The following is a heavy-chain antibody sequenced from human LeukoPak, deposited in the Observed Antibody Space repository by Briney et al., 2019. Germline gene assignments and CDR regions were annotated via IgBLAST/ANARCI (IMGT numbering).Heavy chain of an antibody. J-gene: IGHJ4*02. Sequence: GGSLRLSCAASGFTFSDYYMSWIRQAPGKGLEWVSYISSSSSYTDYADSVKGRFTISRDNAKNSLYLQMNSLRAEDTAVYYCARLSFASSSGRTNFDYWGQGTLVTVSP. V-gene: IGHV3-11*06. CDR1: GFTFSDYY. D-gene: IGHD6-19*01. CDR3: ARLSFASSSGRTNFDY. CDR2: ISSSSSYT.